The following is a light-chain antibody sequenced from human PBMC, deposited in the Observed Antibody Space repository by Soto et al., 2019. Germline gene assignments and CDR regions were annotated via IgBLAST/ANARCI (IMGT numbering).Light chain of an antibody. Sequence: EIVMTQSPATLSLSPGERATLSCRASQSVSSYLAWYQQKPGQAPRLLIYDASNRATGIPDRFSGSGSGTDFTLTISSLEPEDFAVYYCQQSSNWPRITFGQGTRLEIK. CDR3: QQSSNWPRIT. J-gene: IGKJ5*01. V-gene: IGKV3-11*01. CDR1: QSVSSY. CDR2: DAS.